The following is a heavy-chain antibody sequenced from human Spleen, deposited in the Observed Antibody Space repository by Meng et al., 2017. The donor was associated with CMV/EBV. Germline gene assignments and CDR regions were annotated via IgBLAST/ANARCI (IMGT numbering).Heavy chain of an antibody. CDR1: GGSFSGYY. J-gene: IGHJ4*02. V-gene: IGHV4-34*01. Sequence: GSLRLSCAVYGGSFSGYYWSWIRQPPGKGLEWIGEINHSGSTNYNPSLKSRVTISVDTSKNQFSLKLSSVTAADTAVYYCARGVSIVVVPAATAHFDYWGQGTLVTVSS. D-gene: IGHD2-2*01. CDR3: ARGVSIVVVPAATAHFDY. CDR2: INHSGST.